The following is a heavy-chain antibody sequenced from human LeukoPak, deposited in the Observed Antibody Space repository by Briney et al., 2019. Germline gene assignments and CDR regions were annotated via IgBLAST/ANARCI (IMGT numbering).Heavy chain of an antibody. CDR3: ARHFGDAYSRSFDR. V-gene: IGHV4-59*08. CDR1: GGSISSYY. CDR2: IYYTGST. J-gene: IGHJ4*02. Sequence: SGTLSLTCTVSGGSISSYYWSWIRQPPGRGLEWVAYIYYTGSTNYNPSLKSRVTISVDTSKNQFSLKLSSVTAADTAVYYCARHFGDAYSRSFDRWGQGTLVTVSS. D-gene: IGHD5-24*01.